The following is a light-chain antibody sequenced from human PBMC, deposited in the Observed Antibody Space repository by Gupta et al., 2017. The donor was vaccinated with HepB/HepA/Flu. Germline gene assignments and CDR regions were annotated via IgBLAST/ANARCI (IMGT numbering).Light chain of an antibody. CDR3: GAYGGANNFV. J-gene: IGLJ1*01. V-gene: IGLV2-8*01. CDR1: PSDIGTYHY. Sequence: QSALTQPPSASGSPGQSVTLSCTGTPSDIGTYHYVSWYQQHPGRAPKLIIYEVTKRPSGVPDRFSGSRSGNTASLTVSELQAEDEADYYCGAYGGANNFVFGSGTTVAV. CDR2: EVT.